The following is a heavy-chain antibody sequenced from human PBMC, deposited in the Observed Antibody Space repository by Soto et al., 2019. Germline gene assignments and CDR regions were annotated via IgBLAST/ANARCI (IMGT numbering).Heavy chain of an antibody. CDR1: GDSVSSNSAG. J-gene: IGHJ6*03. D-gene: IGHD1-1*01. V-gene: IGHV6-1*01. CDR3: ARGSWDDVRGHYYMDV. CDR2: TYYKSKWYY. Sequence: QVQLQQSSPGLVKPSQALSLTCDISGDSVSSNSAGWNWIRQTPSRGLEWLGRTYYKSKWYYTYAASVKSRITVSKDTSKNQFSLQLTSVTPEDTAVYYCARGSWDDVRGHYYMDVWDKGTTVTVSS.